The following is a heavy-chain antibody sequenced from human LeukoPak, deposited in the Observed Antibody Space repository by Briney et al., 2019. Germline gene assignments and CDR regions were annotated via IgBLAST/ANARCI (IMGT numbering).Heavy chain of an antibody. V-gene: IGHV3-23*01. Sequence: GGSLRLSCAASGFTFSSYAMSWVRQAPGKGPEWVSAISGSGGSTYYADSVKGRFTISRDNSKNTLYLQINSLRAEDTAVYYCAKDPYCNSATCYGGGDYWGQGTLVTVSS. CDR2: ISGSGGST. J-gene: IGHJ4*02. CDR3: AKDPYCNSATCYGGGDY. CDR1: GFTFSSYA. D-gene: IGHD2-2*01.